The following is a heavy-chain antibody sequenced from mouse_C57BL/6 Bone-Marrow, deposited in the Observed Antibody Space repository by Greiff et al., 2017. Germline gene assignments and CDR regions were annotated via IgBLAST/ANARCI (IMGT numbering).Heavy chain of an antibody. Sequence: SGAELVKPGASVKLSCKASGYTFTEYTIHWVKQRSGQGLEWIGWFYPGSGSIKYNEKFKDKATLTADKSSSPVYMELSRLTSEDSAVYFCARHEEYYYGSSSAWFAYWGQGTLVTVSA. J-gene: IGHJ3*01. V-gene: IGHV1-62-2*01. CDR2: FYPGSGSI. CDR3: ARHEEYYYGSSSAWFAY. D-gene: IGHD1-1*01. CDR1: GYTFTEYT.